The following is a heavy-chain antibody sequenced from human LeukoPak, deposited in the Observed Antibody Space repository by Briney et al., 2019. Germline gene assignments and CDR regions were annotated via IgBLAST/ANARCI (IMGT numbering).Heavy chain of an antibody. CDR1: GYTFTNYD. Sequence: ASVKVSCKASGYTFTNYDINWVRQATGQGLEWLGWMNPNSGNTGYAQRFQGRVTITRNTSISTAYMELSSLRSEDTAVYYCARGPGGSWYENWFDPWGQGTLVTVSS. D-gene: IGHD6-13*01. CDR3: ARGPGGSWYENWFDP. V-gene: IGHV1-8*03. J-gene: IGHJ5*02. CDR2: MNPNSGNT.